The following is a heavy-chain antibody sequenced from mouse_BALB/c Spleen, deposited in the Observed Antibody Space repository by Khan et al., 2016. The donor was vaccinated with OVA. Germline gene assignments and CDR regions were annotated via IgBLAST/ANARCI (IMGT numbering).Heavy chain of an antibody. Sequence: QMQLEESGPALVAPSQRLSITCTISGFSLTDYGVHWVRQPPGKGLEWLVVIWSDGSTTYNSALKSRLSISKDNSKSHVFLKMNSLQTDDTAVYYSARQPYYHYYVMDYWGQGTSVTVSS. CDR3: ARQPYYHYYVMDY. D-gene: IGHD2-10*01. CDR1: GFSLTDYG. V-gene: IGHV2-6-1*01. CDR2: IWSDGST. J-gene: IGHJ4*01.